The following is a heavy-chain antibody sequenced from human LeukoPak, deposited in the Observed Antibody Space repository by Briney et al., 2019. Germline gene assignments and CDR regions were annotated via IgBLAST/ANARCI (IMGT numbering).Heavy chain of an antibody. D-gene: IGHD5-24*01. CDR3: TNRYNSY. V-gene: IGHV3-48*03. J-gene: IGHJ4*02. CDR1: GFTFRSYE. CDR2: ISSSGSTA. Sequence: GGSLRLSCAASGFTFRSYEMNWVRQAPGKGPEWVSYISSSGSTAYYADSVKGRFTISRDNARNSLYLQMNSLRAEDTAVYYCTNRYNSYWGQGTLVTVSS.